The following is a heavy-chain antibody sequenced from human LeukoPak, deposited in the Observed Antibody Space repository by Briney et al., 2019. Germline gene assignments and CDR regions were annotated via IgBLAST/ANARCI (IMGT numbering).Heavy chain of an antibody. CDR2: IYYSGST. D-gene: IGHD6-13*01. J-gene: IGHJ4*02. V-gene: IGHV4-39*02. Sequence: SETLSLTCTVSGGSISSSSYYWGWIRQPPGKGLEWIGSIYYSGSTYYNPSLKSRVTISVDTSKNQFSLKLSSVTAADTAVYYFARETRAAAGIKYFDYWGQGTLVTVSS. CDR1: GGSISSSSYY. CDR3: ARETRAAAGIKYFDY.